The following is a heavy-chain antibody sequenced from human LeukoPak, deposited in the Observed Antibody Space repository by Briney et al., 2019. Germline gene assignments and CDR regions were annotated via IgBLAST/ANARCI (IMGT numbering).Heavy chain of an antibody. J-gene: IGHJ4*02. V-gene: IGHV4-39*01. D-gene: IGHD3-3*02. CDR2: LYYTGST. CDR1: GASVSSSGHF. Sequence: PSETLSLTCTVSGASVSSSGHFWGWIRQSPGQGLQWIGSLYYTGSTYYNPSLKSRVTMSVDTSKNQFSLKVSSVTAADTAVYYCARTNSSHFYHVALMTYWGQGTLVTVSS. CDR3: ARTNSSHFYHVALMTY.